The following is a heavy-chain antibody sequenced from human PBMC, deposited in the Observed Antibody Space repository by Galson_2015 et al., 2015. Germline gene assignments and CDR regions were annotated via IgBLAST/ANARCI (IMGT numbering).Heavy chain of an antibody. V-gene: IGHV3-74*01. CDR2: INSDGSST. CDR3: ARVVAAAGTFWFDP. Sequence: SLRLSCAASGFTFSSYWMHWVRQAPGKGLVWVSRINSDGSSTSYADSVKGRFTISRDNAKNTLYLQMNSLRAEDTAVYYCARVVAAAGTFWFDPWGQGTLVTVSS. D-gene: IGHD6-13*01. CDR1: GFTFSSYW. J-gene: IGHJ5*02.